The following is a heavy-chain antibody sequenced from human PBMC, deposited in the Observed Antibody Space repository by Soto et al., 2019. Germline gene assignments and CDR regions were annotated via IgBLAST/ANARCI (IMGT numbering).Heavy chain of an antibody. V-gene: IGHV3-7*03. Sequence: PASGFTFINYWMNWVRQAPGKGLEWVANINQDGSQTNYVDSVKGRFTISRDNAKNSLYLQMNSLRAEDTAVYYCARGTPTPGLDYWGQGTLVTVSS. CDR1: GFTFINYW. D-gene: IGHD2-15*01. J-gene: IGHJ4*02. CDR2: INQDGSQT. CDR3: ARGTPTPGLDY.